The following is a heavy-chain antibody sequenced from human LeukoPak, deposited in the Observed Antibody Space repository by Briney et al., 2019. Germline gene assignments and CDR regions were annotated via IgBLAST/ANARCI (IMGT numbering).Heavy chain of an antibody. Sequence: PGGSLRLSCAASGFTFSSYWMIWVRQAPGKGLEWVANIKQDGSEKYYMDSVKGRFTISRDNAKNSLYLQMNSLRAEDTAVYYCARDQTRWEPLRRRDYYYMDVWGKGTTVTVSS. CDR2: IKQDGSEK. J-gene: IGHJ6*03. CDR3: ARDQTRWEPLRRRDYYYMDV. V-gene: IGHV3-7*01. D-gene: IGHD1-26*01. CDR1: GFTFSSYW.